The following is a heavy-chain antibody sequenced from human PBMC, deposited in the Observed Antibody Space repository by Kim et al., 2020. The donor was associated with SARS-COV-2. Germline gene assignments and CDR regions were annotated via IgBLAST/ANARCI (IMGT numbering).Heavy chain of an antibody. V-gene: IGHV3-23*01. D-gene: IGHD1-26*01. CDR3: AKDREGGYFDY. Sequence: TNYDDSVKGRFTISRDNSKTTLYLQMNSLRAEDTAVYYCAKDREGGYFDYWGQGTLVTVSS. CDR2: T. J-gene: IGHJ4*02.